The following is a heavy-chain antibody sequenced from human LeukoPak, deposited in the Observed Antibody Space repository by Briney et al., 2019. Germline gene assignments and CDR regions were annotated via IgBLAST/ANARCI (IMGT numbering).Heavy chain of an antibody. Sequence: GGSLRLSCAASGFTFSSYAIHWVRQAPGKGLEWVAVISYDGSNKYYADSVKGRFTISRDNSKNTLYLQMNSLRAEDTAVYYCARDLAFSGSYGLFDYWGQGTLVTVSS. CDR1: GFTFSSYA. V-gene: IGHV3-30-3*01. D-gene: IGHD1-26*01. J-gene: IGHJ4*02. CDR3: ARDLAFSGSYGLFDY. CDR2: ISYDGSNK.